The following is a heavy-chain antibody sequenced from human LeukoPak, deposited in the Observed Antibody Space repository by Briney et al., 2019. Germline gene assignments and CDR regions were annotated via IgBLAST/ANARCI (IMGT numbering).Heavy chain of an antibody. D-gene: IGHD6-19*01. CDR2: ITTSSSYM. J-gene: IGHJ4*02. V-gene: IGHV3-21*01. CDR1: EFTFSDYN. CDR3: ARHVSGWYMNDY. Sequence: GGSLRLSCVASEFTFSDYNMNWVRQAPGKGLEWVSSITTSSSYMYYADSVKGRFTISRDNAKNSLYLHMNSLRAEDTAVYYRARHVSGWYMNDYWGQGTLVTVSS.